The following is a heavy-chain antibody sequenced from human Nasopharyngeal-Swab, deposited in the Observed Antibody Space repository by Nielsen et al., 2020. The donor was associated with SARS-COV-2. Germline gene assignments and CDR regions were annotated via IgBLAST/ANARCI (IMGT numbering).Heavy chain of an antibody. CDR1: GGSISSGGYY. CDR3: AGSRYCSGGSCYFSFDY. V-gene: IGHV4-31*03. CDR2: IYYSGST. Sequence: SETLSLTCTVSGGSISSGGYYWSWIRPHPGKGLEWIGYIYYSGSTYYNPSLKSRVTISVDTSKNQFSLKLSSVTAADTAVYYCAGSRYCSGGSCYFSFDYWGQGTLVTVSS. J-gene: IGHJ4*02. D-gene: IGHD2-15*01.